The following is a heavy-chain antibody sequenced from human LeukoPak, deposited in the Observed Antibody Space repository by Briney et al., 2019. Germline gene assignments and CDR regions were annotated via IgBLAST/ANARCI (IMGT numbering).Heavy chain of an antibody. Sequence: GGSLRLSCEASGFTFSTDSGNWGRHAPGKGLDWVSSISAGSSYIYYADSVKGRFTISRDNAKNSVYLQMNSLRVEDTAVYYCARDSWGIFGSWGQGTLVTVSS. CDR2: ISAGSSYI. CDR1: GFTFSTDS. J-gene: IGHJ4*02. V-gene: IGHV3-21*01. D-gene: IGHD3-16*01. CDR3: ARDSWGIFGS.